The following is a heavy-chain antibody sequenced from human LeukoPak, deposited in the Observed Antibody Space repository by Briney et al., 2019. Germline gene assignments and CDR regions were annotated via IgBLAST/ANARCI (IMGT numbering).Heavy chain of an antibody. CDR3: ARCYDILTGYYAADENANWFDP. CDR1: GYTFTSYG. J-gene: IGHJ5*02. D-gene: IGHD3-9*01. V-gene: IGHV1-18*04. Sequence: ASVKVSCKASGYTFTSYGISWVRQAPGQGLEWMGWISAYNGNTNYAQKLQGRVTMTTDTSTSTAYTELRSLRSDDTAVYYCARCYDILTGYYAADENANWFDPWGQGTLVTVSS. CDR2: ISAYNGNT.